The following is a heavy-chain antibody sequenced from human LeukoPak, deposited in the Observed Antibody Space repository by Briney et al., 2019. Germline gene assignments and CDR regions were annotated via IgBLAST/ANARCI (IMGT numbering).Heavy chain of an antibody. CDR2: INQDGSEK. J-gene: IGHJ6*03. CDR1: GFTFNTYW. D-gene: IGHD4-11*01. Sequence: PGGSLRLSCAASGFTFNTYWMSWVRQAPGKGLEWVANINQDGSEKYYVDSVKGRFTISRDNAKNSLYLQMNSLRAEDTAVYYCARALLPDYSKVNYYYMDVWGKGTTVTVSS. V-gene: IGHV3-7*01. CDR3: ARALLPDYSKVNYYYMDV.